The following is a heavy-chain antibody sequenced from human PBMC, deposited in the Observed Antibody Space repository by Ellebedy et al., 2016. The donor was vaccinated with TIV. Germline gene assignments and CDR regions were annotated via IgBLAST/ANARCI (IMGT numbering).Heavy chain of an antibody. CDR1: GFTFSSYS. D-gene: IGHD3-22*01. V-gene: IGHV3-21*05. Sequence: GGSLRLSCAASGFTFSSYSMTWVRQSPGKGLEWLSYISRDGGATYYADSVKGRFTISRDNAKNSLYLQMNSLRAEDTAVYYCARDLDDSSGYYYPMIDYWGQGTLVTVSS. J-gene: IGHJ4*02. CDR2: ISRDGGAT. CDR3: ARDLDDSSGYYYPMIDY.